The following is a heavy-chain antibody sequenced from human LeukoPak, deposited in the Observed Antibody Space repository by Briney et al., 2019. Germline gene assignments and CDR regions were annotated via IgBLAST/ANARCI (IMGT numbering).Heavy chain of an antibody. CDR2: ISGSGGST. D-gene: IGHD2-2*01. J-gene: IGHJ1*01. Sequence: PGGSLRLSCAASGFTFSSYAMSCVRQAPGKGVEWVSAISGSGGSTYYADSVKGRFTISRDNSKNTLYLQMNSLRAEDTAVYYCAKGQDCSSTSCLGDFQHWGQGTLVTVSS. CDR1: GFTFSSYA. V-gene: IGHV3-23*01. CDR3: AKGQDCSSTSCLGDFQH.